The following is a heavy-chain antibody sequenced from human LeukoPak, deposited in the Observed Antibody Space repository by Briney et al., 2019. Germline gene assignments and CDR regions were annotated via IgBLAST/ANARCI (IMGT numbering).Heavy chain of an antibody. V-gene: IGHV4-4*07. CDR1: GGSISSYY. Sequence: SETLSLTCAVSGGSISSYYWSWIRQPAGKGLEWIGRIYTSGSTNYNPSLKSRVAMSVDTSNNQFSLKLSSVTAADTAVYYCAREVPDYYDSSGGAFDIWGQGTLVTVSS. J-gene: IGHJ3*02. D-gene: IGHD3-22*01. CDR2: IYTSGST. CDR3: AREVPDYYDSSGGAFDI.